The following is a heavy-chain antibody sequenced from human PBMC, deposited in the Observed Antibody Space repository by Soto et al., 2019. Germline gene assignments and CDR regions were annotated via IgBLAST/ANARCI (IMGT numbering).Heavy chain of an antibody. CDR1: GRSLSGYY. Sequence: SESLSLTCAAYGRSLSGYYWRWIRQPPGKGLEWIGEINHSGSTNYNPSLKSRVTISVDTSKNQFSLKLSSVTAADPALSYCARGPTYYYYGMDVWGQGTTVSVSS. CDR3: ARGPTYYYYGMDV. V-gene: IGHV4-34*01. CDR2: INHSGST. J-gene: IGHJ6*02.